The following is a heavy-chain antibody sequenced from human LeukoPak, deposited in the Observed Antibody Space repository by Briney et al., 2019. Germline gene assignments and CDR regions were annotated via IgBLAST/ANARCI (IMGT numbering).Heavy chain of an antibody. CDR2: INPNSGGT. V-gene: IGHV1-2*02. D-gene: IGHD5-12*01. J-gene: IGHJ4*02. CDR1: GYTFTGYY. CDR3: AREAGYSGYAGY. Sequence: GASVKVSCKASGYTFTGYYMHWVRPAPGQGLEWMGWINPNSGGTNYAQKFQGRVTMTRDTSISTAYMELSRLRSDDTAVYYCAREAGYSGYAGYWGQGTLVTVSS.